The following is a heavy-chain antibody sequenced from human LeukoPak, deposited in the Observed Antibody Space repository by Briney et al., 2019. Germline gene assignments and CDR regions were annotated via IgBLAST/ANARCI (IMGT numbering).Heavy chain of an antibody. CDR3: ARRTCSGGSCYFDY. CDR2: ISSSGSTI. D-gene: IGHD2-15*01. J-gene: IGHJ4*02. CDR1: GXTFSSYE. V-gene: IGHV3-48*03. Sequence: GGSLRLSCAASGXTFSSYEMNWVRQAPGKGREWVSYISSSGSTIYYADSVKGRFTISRDDAKNSLYLQMNSLRAEDTAVYYCARRTCSGGSCYFDYWGQGTLVTVSS.